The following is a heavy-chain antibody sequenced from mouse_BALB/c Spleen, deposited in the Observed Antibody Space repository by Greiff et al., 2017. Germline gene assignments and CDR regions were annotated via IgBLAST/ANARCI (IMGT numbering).Heavy chain of an antibody. Sequence: QVQLQQSGAELAKPGASVKMSCKASGYTFTSYWMHWVKQRPGQGLEWIGYINPSTGYTEYNQKFKDKATLTADKSSSTAYMQLSSLTSEDSAVYYCARRGGNYNYFDYWGQGTTLTVSS. V-gene: IGHV1-7*01. CDR1: GYTFTSYW. D-gene: IGHD2-1*01. CDR3: ARRGGNYNYFDY. J-gene: IGHJ2*01. CDR2: INPSTGYT.